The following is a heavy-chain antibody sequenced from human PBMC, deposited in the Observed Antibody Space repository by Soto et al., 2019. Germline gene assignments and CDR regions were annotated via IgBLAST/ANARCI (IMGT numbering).Heavy chain of an antibody. CDR2: IIPMYGPA. CDR1: GGTFSSYA. J-gene: IGHJ5*02. CDR3: VKVSSMVRGVIDNWFDP. Sequence: QVQLVQSGAEVKKPGSSVKVSCKASGGTFSSYAINWVRQAPGQGLEWMGGIIPMYGPAKYAQKFQGRVTITADESTSTAYMQLSSLRSEDTAVYYCVKVSSMVRGVIDNWFDPWGQGTLVTVSS. V-gene: IGHV1-69*01. D-gene: IGHD3-10*01.